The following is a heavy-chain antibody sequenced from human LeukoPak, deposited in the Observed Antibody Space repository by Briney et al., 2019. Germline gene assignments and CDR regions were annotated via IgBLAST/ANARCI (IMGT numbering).Heavy chain of an antibody. CDR1: GFTFSNYW. J-gene: IGHJ4*02. D-gene: IGHD1-26*01. V-gene: IGHV3-74*01. CDR2: IKSDGSST. CDR3: AREFSGSYIC. Sequence: GGSLRLSCAASGFTFSNYWMHWVRQAPGKGLVWVSRIKSDGSSTTYADSVKGRFTISRDNAKNTLYLQMNSLRAEDTAMYYCAREFSGSYICWGQGTLVTVSS.